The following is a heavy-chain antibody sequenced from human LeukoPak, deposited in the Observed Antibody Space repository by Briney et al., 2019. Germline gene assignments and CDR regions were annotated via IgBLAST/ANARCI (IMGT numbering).Heavy chain of an antibody. D-gene: IGHD5-18*01. J-gene: IGHJ5*02. V-gene: IGHV4-39*07. Sequence: SETLSLTCTVSGGSISSSSYYWGWIRQPPGKGLEWIGSIYYSGSTYYNPSLKSRVTISVDTSKNQFSLKLSSVTAADTAVYYCARGVDTAMVPWIDPWGQGTLVTVSS. CDR2: IYYSGST. CDR1: GGSISSSSYY. CDR3: ARGVDTAMVPWIDP.